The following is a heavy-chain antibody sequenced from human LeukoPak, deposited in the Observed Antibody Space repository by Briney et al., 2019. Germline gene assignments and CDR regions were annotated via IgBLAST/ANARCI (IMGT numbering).Heavy chain of an antibody. CDR1: GASLSSHY. CDR3: ARGPSFSGYVNY. J-gene: IGHJ4*02. V-gene: IGHV4-59*11. Sequence: KPSETQSLTCTVSGASLSSHYWSWIRQPPGKGLEWVGYNFYSGSTNYNPSLQSRVTISLDTSKNQFSLNLTSVTAADTAVYYCARGPSFSGYVNYWGQGALVTVSS. D-gene: IGHD5-12*01. CDR2: NFYSGST.